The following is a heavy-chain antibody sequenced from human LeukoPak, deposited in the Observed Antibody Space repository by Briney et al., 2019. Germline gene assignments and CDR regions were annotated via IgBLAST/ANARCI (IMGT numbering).Heavy chain of an antibody. CDR2: ISYDGSNK. Sequence: GRSLRLSCAASGFTFSSYGMHWVRQAPGKGLEWVAVISYDGSNKYYADSVKGRFTISRDNSKNTLYLQMNSLRAEDTAVYYCAKDSSRYCSSTSFYWSLLDYWGQGTLVTVSS. J-gene: IGHJ4*02. D-gene: IGHD2-2*01. CDR3: AKDSSRYCSSTSFYWSLLDY. CDR1: GFTFSSYG. V-gene: IGHV3-30*18.